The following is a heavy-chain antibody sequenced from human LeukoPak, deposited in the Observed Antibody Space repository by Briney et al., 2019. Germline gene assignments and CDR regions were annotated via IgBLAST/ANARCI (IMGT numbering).Heavy chain of an antibody. D-gene: IGHD1-26*01. CDR3: ARVVRSIVQGSLRFCSFDY. Sequence: GASVKVSCKASGYTFTSYYMHWVRQAPGQGLEWMGIINPSGGSTSYAQKFQGRVTMTRDMSTSTAYVELSSLRSEDTAVYYCARVVRSIVQGSLRFCSFDYWGQGTLVTVSS. J-gene: IGHJ4*02. V-gene: IGHV1-46*01. CDR1: GYTFTSYY. CDR2: INPSGGST.